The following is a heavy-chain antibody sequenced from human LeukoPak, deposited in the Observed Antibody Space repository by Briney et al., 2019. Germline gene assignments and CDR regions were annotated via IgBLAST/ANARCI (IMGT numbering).Heavy chain of an antibody. Sequence: GASVKVPCKASGDSFSSYDINWARQATGQGLEWMGWMNPHSGDTGYAQQFQGRVPMTRNTSISTAYMEVSSLTSEDTAVYYCARLRRLGELSPSYYYGLDVWGQGTTVTVSS. CDR3: ARLRRLGELSPSYYYGLDV. CDR2: MNPHSGDT. J-gene: IGHJ6*02. CDR1: GDSFSSYD. V-gene: IGHV1-8*01. D-gene: IGHD3-16*02.